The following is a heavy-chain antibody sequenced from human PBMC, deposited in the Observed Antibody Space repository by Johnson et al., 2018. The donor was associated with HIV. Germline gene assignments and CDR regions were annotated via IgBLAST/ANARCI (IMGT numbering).Heavy chain of an antibody. D-gene: IGHD1-26*01. J-gene: IGHJ3*02. CDR2: IRYDGSNK. Sequence: QVQLVESGGGLVKPGGSLRLSCSASGLTFSSYGMPWVRQAPGKGLEWVAFIRYDGSNKYYAYSVKGRFTIPRDNSKNTLYLQMNSLRAEDTAVYYCARAVGAGGIWGQGTMVTVSS. CDR1: GLTFSSYG. V-gene: IGHV3-30*02. CDR3: ARAVGAGGI.